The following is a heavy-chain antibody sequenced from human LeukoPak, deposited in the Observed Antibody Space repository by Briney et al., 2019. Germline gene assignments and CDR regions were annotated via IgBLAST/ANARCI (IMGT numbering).Heavy chain of an antibody. CDR3: ARSNHGCHDY. CDR1: GFTFSSYW. J-gene: IGHJ4*02. CDR2: INNDGSST. D-gene: IGHD4-11*01. Sequence: QPGGSLRLSCAASGFTFSSYWMHWVRQAPGKGLVWVSRINNDGSSTPYADSVKGRFTISRDNAKNTLYLQMNSLRAEDTAVYYRARSNHGCHDYWGQGTLVTVCS. V-gene: IGHV3-74*01.